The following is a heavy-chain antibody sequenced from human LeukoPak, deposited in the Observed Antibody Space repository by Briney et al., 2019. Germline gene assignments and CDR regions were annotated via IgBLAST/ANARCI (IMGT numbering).Heavy chain of an antibody. CDR3: AKGYSSSWLINWFDP. J-gene: IGHJ5*02. D-gene: IGHD6-13*01. Sequence: GGSLRLSCAASGFTFSSYAMSWVRQAPGKGLEWVSAISGSGGSTYYADSVKGRFTISRDNSENTLYLQMNSLRAEDTAVYYCAKGYSSSWLINWFDPWGQGTLVTVSS. CDR2: ISGSGGST. CDR1: GFTFSSYA. V-gene: IGHV3-23*01.